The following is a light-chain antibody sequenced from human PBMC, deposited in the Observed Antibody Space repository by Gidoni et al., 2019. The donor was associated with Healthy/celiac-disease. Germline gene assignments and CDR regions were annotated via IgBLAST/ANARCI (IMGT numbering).Light chain of an antibody. Sequence: DIQMTQSPSSLSACVGDRVTITCRASRSISSYLNWYQQKPGKAPNILIYAAYSLQSGVPSRFSGSGSGTDFTLTISSLQPEDFATYYCQQSYSTPRTFGPGTTVDIK. CDR3: QQSYSTPRT. CDR1: RSISSY. V-gene: IGKV1-39*01. J-gene: IGKJ3*01. CDR2: AAY.